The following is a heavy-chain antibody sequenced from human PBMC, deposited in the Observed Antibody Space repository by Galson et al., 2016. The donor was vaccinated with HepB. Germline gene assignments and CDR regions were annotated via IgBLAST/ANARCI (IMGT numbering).Heavy chain of an antibody. J-gene: IGHJ4*02. Sequence: SLRLSCATSGSTLKNYYMTWFRQAPGKGLEWMANMNPDGREENYVDSVRGRFAISRENAHNSMYLQMRGLRVDDTAVYYCARAGAITGPRAYFDYWGQGTLVTVSS. CDR3: ARAGAITGPRAYFDY. V-gene: IGHV3-7*03. D-gene: IGHD1-20*01. CDR2: MNPDGREE. CDR1: GSTLKNYY.